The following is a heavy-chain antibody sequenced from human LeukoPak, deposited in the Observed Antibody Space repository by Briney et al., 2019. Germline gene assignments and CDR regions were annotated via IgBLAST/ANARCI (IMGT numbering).Heavy chain of an antibody. J-gene: IGHJ5*02. CDR1: GDSISSTTYY. V-gene: IGHV4-39*01. CDR3: ARQETTLVNWFDP. D-gene: IGHD2-15*01. CDR2: IYYIGST. Sequence: SETLSLTCTVSGDSISSTTYYWGWIRQPPGKGLEWIGSIYYIGSTYYNPSLKSRVTISIDTSENQFSLKLSSVTAADTAVYYCARQETTLVNWFDPWGQGTLVTVSS.